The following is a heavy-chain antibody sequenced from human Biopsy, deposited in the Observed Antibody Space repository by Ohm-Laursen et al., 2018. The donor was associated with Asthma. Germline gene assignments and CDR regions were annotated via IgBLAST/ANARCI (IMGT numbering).Heavy chain of an antibody. CDR1: GGSINSSTW. J-gene: IGHJ4*02. CDR3: ARAQDYYDSRGYYRSFDY. Sequence: TLSLTCTVSGGSINSSTWWSWVRQPPGKGLEWIGEFFHTGSTNYSPSLKSRVTISVDKSKNQFSLNLSAVTAADTAVYYCARAQDYYDSRGYYRSFDYWGQGTLVTVSS. CDR2: FFHTGST. V-gene: IGHV4-4*02. D-gene: IGHD3-22*01.